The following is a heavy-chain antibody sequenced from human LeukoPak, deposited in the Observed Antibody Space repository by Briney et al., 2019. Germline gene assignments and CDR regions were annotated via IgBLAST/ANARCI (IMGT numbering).Heavy chain of an antibody. Sequence: GGSLRLSCVTSGFSFSSYAMSWVRQAPGKGLEWVSGISAAGGNSFYADSVKGRFTISRDNSNNTLHLQMNNMRVGDTAVYYCAKTQVVYYFDYWGQGNLVTVSS. J-gene: IGHJ4*02. V-gene: IGHV3-23*01. CDR2: ISAAGGNS. D-gene: IGHD2-8*02. CDR1: GFSFSSYA. CDR3: AKTQVVYYFDY.